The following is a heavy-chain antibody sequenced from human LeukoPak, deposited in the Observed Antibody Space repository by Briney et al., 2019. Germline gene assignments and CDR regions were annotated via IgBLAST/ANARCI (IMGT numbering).Heavy chain of an antibody. D-gene: IGHD3-22*01. CDR2: IYTSGST. CDR3: ATTYYYDSSGYYYDNDY. J-gene: IGHJ4*02. Sequence: SETLSLTCTDSGGSISSGSYYWSWIRQPAGKGLEWIGRIYTSGSTNYNPSLKSRVTISVDTSKNQFSLKLSSVTAADTAVYYCATTYYYDSSGYYYDNDYWGQGTLVTVSS. V-gene: IGHV4-61*02. CDR1: GGSISSGSYY.